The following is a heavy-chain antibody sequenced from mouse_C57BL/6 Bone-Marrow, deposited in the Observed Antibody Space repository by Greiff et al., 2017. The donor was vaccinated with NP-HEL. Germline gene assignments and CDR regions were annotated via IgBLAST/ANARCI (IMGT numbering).Heavy chain of an antibody. J-gene: IGHJ4*01. CDR2: ISNGGGST. Sequence: EVQLKESGGGLVQPGGSLKLSCAASGFTFSDYYMYWVRQTPEKRLEWVAYISNGGGSTYYPDTVKGRFTISRDNAKNTLYLQMSRLKSEDTAMYYCARQGLGPYAMDYWGQGTSVTVSS. V-gene: IGHV5-12*01. CDR1: GFTFSDYY. D-gene: IGHD4-1*01. CDR3: ARQGLGPYAMDY.